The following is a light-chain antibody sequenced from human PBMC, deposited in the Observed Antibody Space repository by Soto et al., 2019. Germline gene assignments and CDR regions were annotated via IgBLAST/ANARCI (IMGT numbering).Light chain of an antibody. CDR3: QQYGNSPPYT. V-gene: IGKV3-20*01. CDR1: QSVSNNY. Sequence: EIVLTQSPGTLSLSPGERATLSCRASQSVSNNYLAWYQQQPGQDPRLLIYGASSRDPGVPDRFSGSGSGTDVTLTTSRREPEDFAVYYCQQYGNSPPYTFGEGTKLEIK. CDR2: GAS. J-gene: IGKJ2*01.